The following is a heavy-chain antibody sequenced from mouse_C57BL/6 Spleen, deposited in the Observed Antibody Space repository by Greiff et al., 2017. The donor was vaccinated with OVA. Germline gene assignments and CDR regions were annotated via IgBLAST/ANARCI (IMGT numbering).Heavy chain of an antibody. V-gene: IGHV5-17*01. CDR2: ISSGSSNI. Sequence: EVHLVESGGGLVKPGGSLKLSCAASGFTFSDYGMHWVRQAPEKGLEWVAYISSGSSNIYYADTVKGRVTISRDNAKNTLFLQMTSLRAEDTAMSYCARRFFDYWGQGTTLTVSA. J-gene: IGHJ2*01. CDR1: GFTFSDYG. CDR3: ARRFFDY.